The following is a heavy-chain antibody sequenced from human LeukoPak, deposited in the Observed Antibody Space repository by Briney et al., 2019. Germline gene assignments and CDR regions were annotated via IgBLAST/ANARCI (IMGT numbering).Heavy chain of an antibody. D-gene: IGHD2-2*01. CDR3: ATVVPPQYYYYYMDV. J-gene: IGHJ6*03. V-gene: IGHV3-48*03. CDR1: GFTFSSYE. Sequence: PGGSLRLSCTASGFTFSSYEMNWVRQAPGKGLEWVSYISSSGSTIYYADSVKGRFTISRDNAKNSLYLQMNSLRAEDTAVYYCATVVPPQYYYYYMDVWGKGTTVTVSS. CDR2: ISSSGSTI.